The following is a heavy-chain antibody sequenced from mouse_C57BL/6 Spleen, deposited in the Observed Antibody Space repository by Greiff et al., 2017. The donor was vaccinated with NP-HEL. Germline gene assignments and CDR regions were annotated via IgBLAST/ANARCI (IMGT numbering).Heavy chain of an antibody. CDR2: IDPETGGT. CDR3: TRRGGKPSWFAY. D-gene: IGHD2-1*01. CDR1: GYTFTDYE. Sequence: QVQLQQSGAELVRPGASVTLSCKASGYTFTDYEMHWVKQTPVHGLEWIGAIDPETGGTAYNQKFKGKAILTADKSSSTAYMELRSLTSEDSAVYYCTRRGGKPSWFAYWGQGTLVTVSA. J-gene: IGHJ3*01. V-gene: IGHV1-15*01.